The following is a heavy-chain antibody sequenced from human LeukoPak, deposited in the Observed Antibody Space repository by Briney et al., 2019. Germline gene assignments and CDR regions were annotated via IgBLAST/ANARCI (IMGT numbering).Heavy chain of an antibody. CDR2: ISSSGGST. CDR3: AELGITMIGGV. D-gene: IGHD3-10*02. V-gene: IGHV3-23*01. Sequence: GGSLRLSCAASGFTFSSSALTWVRQAPGKGLEWVSSISSSGGSTYYADSVKGRLTISRDNAKNSLYPQMNSLRAEDTAVYYCAELGITMIGGVWGKGTTVTISS. CDR1: GFTFSSSA. J-gene: IGHJ6*04.